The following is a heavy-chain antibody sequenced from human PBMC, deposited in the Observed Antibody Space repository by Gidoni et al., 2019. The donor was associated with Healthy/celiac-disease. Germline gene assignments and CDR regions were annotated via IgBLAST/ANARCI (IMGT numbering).Heavy chain of an antibody. V-gene: IGHV3-53*04. CDR1: GFPVRSNS. CDR2: IYSGGST. Sequence: EVQLVESGGGLVQPGGSLRLSCAAPGFPVRSNSVRVVRQAPGKGLEWVSVIYSGGSTYYADSVKGRFTISRHNSKNTLYLQMNSLRAEDTAVYYCARDRGYCSGGSCYSVGWFDPWGQGTLVTVSS. CDR3: ARDRGYCSGGSCYSVGWFDP. D-gene: IGHD2-15*01. J-gene: IGHJ5*02.